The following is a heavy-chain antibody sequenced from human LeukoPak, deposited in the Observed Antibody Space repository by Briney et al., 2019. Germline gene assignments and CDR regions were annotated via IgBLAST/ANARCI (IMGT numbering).Heavy chain of an antibody. CDR3: ARFLSSGYLLVDY. V-gene: IGHV4-34*01. CDR1: GGSFSGYY. CDR2: INHSGST. J-gene: IGHJ4*02. Sequence: PSETLSLTCAVYGGSFSGYYWSWIRQPPGKGLEWIGEINHSGSTNYNPSLKSRVTISVDTSKNQFSLKLSSATAADTAVYYCARFLSSGYLLVDYWGQGTLVTVSS. D-gene: IGHD3-22*01.